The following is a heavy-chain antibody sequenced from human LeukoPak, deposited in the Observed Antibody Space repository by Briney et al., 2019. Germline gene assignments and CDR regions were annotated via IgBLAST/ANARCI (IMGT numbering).Heavy chain of an antibody. V-gene: IGHV4-31*03. Sequence: SETLSLTCTVSGGSISSGGYYWSWIRQHPGKGLEWIGYIYYSGSTYYNPSLKSRVTISVDTSKNQFSLKLSSVTAADTAAYYCAREPGRITMIVVGITGAFDIWGQGTMVTVSS. CDR1: GGSISSGGYY. D-gene: IGHD3-22*01. J-gene: IGHJ3*02. CDR2: IYYSGST. CDR3: AREPGRITMIVVGITGAFDI.